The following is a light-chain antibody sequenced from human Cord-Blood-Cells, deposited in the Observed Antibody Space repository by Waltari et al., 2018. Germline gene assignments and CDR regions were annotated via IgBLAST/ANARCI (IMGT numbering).Light chain of an antibody. CDR3: QQYGSSPPIT. CDR1: QSVSSRY. V-gene: IGKV3-20*01. CDR2: GAS. Sequence: EIVLTQSPATLPLSPGERATLSCRPSQSVSSRYLTWYQQKPGPAHRPLIYGASSRATGIPDRFSGSGSGTDFTLTISRLEPEDVAVYYCQQYGSSPPITFGQGTRLEIK. J-gene: IGKJ5*01.